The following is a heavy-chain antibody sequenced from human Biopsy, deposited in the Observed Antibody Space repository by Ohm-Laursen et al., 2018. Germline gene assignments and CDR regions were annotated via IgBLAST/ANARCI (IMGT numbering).Heavy chain of an antibody. D-gene: IGHD6-6*01. V-gene: IGHV1-8*01. CDR2: MIPSSGKT. CDR3: ARGYSRRVSIFEASIYWFDT. Sequence: ESSVKVSCKASGYSFSTYDVNWVRQARGQGLEWMGWMIPSSGKTGYAQRFRGRVTVTSDTSISTAYMELSGLRSEDTAVYFCARGYSRRVSIFEASIYWFDTWGQGTLVTVSS. J-gene: IGHJ5*02. CDR1: GYSFSTYD.